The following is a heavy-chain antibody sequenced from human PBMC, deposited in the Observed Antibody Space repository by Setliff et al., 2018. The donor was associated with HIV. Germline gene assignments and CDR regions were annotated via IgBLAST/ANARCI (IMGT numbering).Heavy chain of an antibody. CDR1: GGSISSYY. J-gene: IGHJ4*02. D-gene: IGHD3-22*01. Sequence: SETLSLTCTVSGGSISSYYWSWIRQPPGKGLEWIGYIYYSGSTNYNPSLKSRITISVDTSKNQFSLMLRSVPAADTAVYYCAGADYSDTSGYYSNFDYWGQGTLVTVS. CDR2: IYYSGST. CDR3: AGADYSDTSGYYSNFDY. V-gene: IGHV4-59*01.